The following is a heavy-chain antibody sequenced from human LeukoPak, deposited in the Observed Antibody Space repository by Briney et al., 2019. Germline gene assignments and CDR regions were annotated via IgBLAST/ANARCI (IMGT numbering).Heavy chain of an antibody. CDR2: IIPIFGTA. CDR1: GGTFSSYA. J-gene: IGHJ5*02. Sequence: SVKVSCKASGGTFSSYAISWVRQAPGQGLEWMGGIIPIFGTANYAQKFQGRVPITADESTSTAYMELSSLRSEDTAVYYCARDRRVGATHNWFDPWGQGTLVTVSS. V-gene: IGHV1-69*01. CDR3: ARDRRVGATHNWFDP. D-gene: IGHD1-26*01.